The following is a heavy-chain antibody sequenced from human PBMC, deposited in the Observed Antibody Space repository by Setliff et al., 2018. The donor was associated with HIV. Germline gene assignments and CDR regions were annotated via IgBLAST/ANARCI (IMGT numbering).Heavy chain of an antibody. D-gene: IGHD4-17*01. V-gene: IGHV3-21*04. CDR1: GFSFSSHT. CDR3: TKGVQRLRPYYFDS. J-gene: IGHJ4*02. Sequence: GGSLRLSCVASGFSFSSHTMNWVRQVPGKGLEWVASINSNSVYIMYADSVMGRFTISRDNSKNTLYLQMNSLRVEDTAIYYCTKGVQRLRPYYFDSWGQGTLVTVS. CDR2: INSNSVYI.